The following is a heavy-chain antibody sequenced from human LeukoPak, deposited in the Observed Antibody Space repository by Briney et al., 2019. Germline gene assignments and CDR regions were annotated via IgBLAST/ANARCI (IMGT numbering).Heavy chain of an antibody. V-gene: IGHV4-61*02. CDR3: ARGTAMALPSLYYYYYMDV. CDR1: GGSISSGSYY. D-gene: IGHD5-18*01. CDR2: IYTSGST. J-gene: IGHJ6*03. Sequence: PSQALSLTCTVSGGSISSGSYYWSWIRQPAGKGLEWIGRIYTSGSTNYNPSLKSRVTISVDTSKNQFSLKLSSVNAADTAVYYCARGTAMALPSLYYYYYMDVWGKGTTVTVSS.